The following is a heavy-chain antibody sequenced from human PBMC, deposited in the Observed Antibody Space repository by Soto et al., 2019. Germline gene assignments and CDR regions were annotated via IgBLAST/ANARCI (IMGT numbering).Heavy chain of an antibody. CDR1: GGSISSGDYY. D-gene: IGHD2-8*01. CDR2: IYYSGST. V-gene: IGHV4-30-4*01. J-gene: IGHJ3*02. CDR3: ARDGNGYAFDI. Sequence: SETLSLTCTVSGGSISSGDYYWSWIRQPPGKGLEWIGYIYYSGSTYYNPSLKSRVTISVDTSKNQSSLKLSSVTAADTAVYYCARDGNGYAFDIWGQGTMVTVSS.